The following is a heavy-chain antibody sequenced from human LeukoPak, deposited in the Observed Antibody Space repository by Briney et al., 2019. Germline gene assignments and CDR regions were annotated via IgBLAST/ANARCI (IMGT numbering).Heavy chain of an antibody. V-gene: IGHV1-8*01. CDR1: GYTFTTYD. CDR2: MNPNSGNT. Sequence: ASVMVSCKASGYTFTTYDINWVRQATGQGLEWMGWMNPNSGNTGYAQKFQGRVTMTRNTSISTAYMELSSLRSEGTAVYYCARGRGSGHKENWFDPWGQGTLVTVSS. CDR3: ARGRGSGHKENWFDP. J-gene: IGHJ5*02. D-gene: IGHD6-19*01.